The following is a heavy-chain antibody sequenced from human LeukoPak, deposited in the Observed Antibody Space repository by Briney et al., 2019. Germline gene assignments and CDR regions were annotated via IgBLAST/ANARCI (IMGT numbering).Heavy chain of an antibody. J-gene: IGHJ4*02. CDR1: GFTFTRYS. V-gene: IGHV3-48*04. CDR2: ISSGSSTK. Sequence: GGSLRLSCAASGFTFTRYSMTWVRQAPGKGLEWVSYISSGSSTKYYADSVKGRFTISRDNAKNSLYLQMNSLRAEDTAVYYCARPPGDYWGQGTLVTVSS. CDR3: ARPPGDY.